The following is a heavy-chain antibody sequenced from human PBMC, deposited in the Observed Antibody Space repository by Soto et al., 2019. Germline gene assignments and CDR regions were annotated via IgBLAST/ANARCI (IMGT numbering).Heavy chain of an antibody. D-gene: IGHD3-22*01. CDR1: GGSISSTTYY. V-gene: IGHV4-39*07. Sequence: SETLSLTCTVSGGSISSTTYYWAWIRQPPGKGLEWIGSIFYTGSTYYNPSLKSRLTISVDRSKNQFSLKLSSVTTADTAVYYCAGSGYYPNYFDYWGQGTLVTVSS. CDR2: IFYTGST. CDR3: AGSGYYPNYFDY. J-gene: IGHJ4*02.